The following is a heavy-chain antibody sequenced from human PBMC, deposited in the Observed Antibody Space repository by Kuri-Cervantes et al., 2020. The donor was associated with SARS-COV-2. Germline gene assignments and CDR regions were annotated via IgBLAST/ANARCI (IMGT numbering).Heavy chain of an antibody. CDR1: GDSIIGGGYY. CDR2: INHSGST. D-gene: IGHD2-2*01. V-gene: IGHV4-34*01. CDR3: ARAVARGVPAALGLGLYYYYGMNV. J-gene: IGHJ6*02. Sequence: SETLSLTCAVSGDSIIGGGYYWSWIRQPPGKGLEWIGEINHSGSTNYNPSLKSRVTISVDTSKNQFSLKLSSVTAADTAVYYCARAVARGVPAALGLGLYYYYGMNVWGQGTTVTVSS.